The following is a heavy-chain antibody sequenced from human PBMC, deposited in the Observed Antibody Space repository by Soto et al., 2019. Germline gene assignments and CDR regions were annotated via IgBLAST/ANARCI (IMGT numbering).Heavy chain of an antibody. V-gene: IGHV3-30*04. CDR3: ARGNMDV. CDR1: AFTLSKFV. J-gene: IGHJ6*02. D-gene: IGHD1-1*01. Sequence: QVQLVESGGGVVQPGRSLRLSCAASAFTLSKFVMHWVRQAPGKGLEWVAVTSNDGSNTFYAGSVKGRFTISRDNSKSVVYLQMNSLRDEDTAVXYCARGNMDVWGQGTTVTVSS. CDR2: TSNDGSNT.